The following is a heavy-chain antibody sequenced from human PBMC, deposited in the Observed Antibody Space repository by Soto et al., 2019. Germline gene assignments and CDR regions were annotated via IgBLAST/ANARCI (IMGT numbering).Heavy chain of an antibody. V-gene: IGHV3-48*03. J-gene: IGHJ4*02. D-gene: IGHD3-9*01. CDR3: ARDRDWAFDY. Sequence: EVQLVESGGGLVQPGGSLRLSCVASGFSFSSYSMVWVRQAPGKGLQWVSYIFVTGGTIYYADSVKGRFTVSRDNAKNSLFLLMNSVRAEDTGVYYCARDRDWAFDYWGQGTLVTVSS. CDR1: GFSFSSYS. CDR2: IFVTGGTI.